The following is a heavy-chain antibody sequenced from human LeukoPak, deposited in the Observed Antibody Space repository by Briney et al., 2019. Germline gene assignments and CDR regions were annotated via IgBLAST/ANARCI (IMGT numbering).Heavy chain of an antibody. V-gene: IGHV3-33*01. CDR3: ATDPSGYGAIDY. CDR1: GFTFSSYG. CDR2: IWYDGSNK. J-gene: IGHJ4*02. Sequence: GGSLRLSCAASGFTFSSYGMHWVRQAPGKGLEGVAVIWYDGSNKYYADSVKGRFTISRDNSKNTLYLQMNSLRAEDTAVYYCATDPSGYGAIDYWGQGTLVTVSS. D-gene: IGHD5-12*01.